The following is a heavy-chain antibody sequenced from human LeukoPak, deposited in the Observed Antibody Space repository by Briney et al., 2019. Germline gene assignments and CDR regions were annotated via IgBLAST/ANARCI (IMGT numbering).Heavy chain of an antibody. CDR2: FDPEDGET. CDR3: ATYQQQLVPNFDY. J-gene: IGHJ4*02. V-gene: IGHV1-24*01. CDR1: GYTLTELS. D-gene: IGHD6-13*01. Sequence: ASVKVSCKVSGYTLTELSMHWVRQAPGKGLDWMGGFDPEDGETIYAQKFQGRATMTEDTSTDTAYMELSSLRSEDTAVYYCATYQQQLVPNFDYWGQGTLVTVSS.